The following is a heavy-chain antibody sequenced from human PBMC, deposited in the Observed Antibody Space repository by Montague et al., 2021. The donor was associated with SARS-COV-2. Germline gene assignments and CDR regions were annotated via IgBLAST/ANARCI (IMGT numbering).Heavy chain of an antibody. Sequence: SETLSLTCAVYGGSFSGYYWSWTRQPPGKGLEWIGGINHSGSTNYNPSLKSRVTISVDTSKNQFSLKLSSVTAADTAVYYCAIAMVRGASRAFDIWGQGTMVTVSS. J-gene: IGHJ3*02. D-gene: IGHD3-10*01. CDR3: AIAMVRGASRAFDI. CDR1: GGSFSGYY. CDR2: INHSGST. V-gene: IGHV4-34*01.